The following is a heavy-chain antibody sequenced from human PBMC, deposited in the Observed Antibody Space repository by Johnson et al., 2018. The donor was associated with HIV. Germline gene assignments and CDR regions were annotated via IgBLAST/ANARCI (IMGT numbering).Heavy chain of an antibody. CDR1: GFTFSNYA. D-gene: IGHD1-26*01. V-gene: IGHV3-20*04. CDR3: AREGGSYKDDAFDI. J-gene: IGHJ3*02. CDR2: INWNGGST. Sequence: VQLVESGGGVVQPGRSLRLSCAASGFTFSNYAMHWVRQVPGKGLEWVSSINWNGGSTGYGDSVKGRFTISRDNAKNSLYLQMNSLRAEDTALYYCAREGGSYKDDAFDIWGQGTVVTVSS.